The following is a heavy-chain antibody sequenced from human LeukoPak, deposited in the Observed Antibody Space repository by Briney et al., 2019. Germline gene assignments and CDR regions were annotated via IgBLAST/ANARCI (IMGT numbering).Heavy chain of an antibody. CDR2: ISGGGGST. CDR3: AKGLGNYYDSSGYYDYFDY. D-gene: IGHD3-22*01. V-gene: IGHV3-23*01. Sequence: GGSLRLSCAASGFTFSSYAMSWVRQAPGEGLEWVSAISGGGGSTYYADSVKGRFTISRDNSKNTLYLQMNSLRAEDTAVYYCAKGLGNYYDSSGYYDYFDYWGQGTLVTVSS. CDR1: GFTFSSYA. J-gene: IGHJ4*02.